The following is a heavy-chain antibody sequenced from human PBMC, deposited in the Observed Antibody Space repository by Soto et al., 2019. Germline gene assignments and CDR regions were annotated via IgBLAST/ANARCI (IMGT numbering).Heavy chain of an antibody. J-gene: IGHJ4*02. CDR1: GDSISSYY. D-gene: IGHD5-18*01. CDR2: IYYSGST. CDR3: ARESGMATAFDY. V-gene: IGHV4-59*12. Sequence: SETLSLTCTVSGDSISSYYWSWIRQPPGKGLEWIGYIYYSGSTYYNPSLKSRVTISVDTSKNQFSLKLSSVTAADTAVYYCARESGMATAFDYWGQGTLVTVSS.